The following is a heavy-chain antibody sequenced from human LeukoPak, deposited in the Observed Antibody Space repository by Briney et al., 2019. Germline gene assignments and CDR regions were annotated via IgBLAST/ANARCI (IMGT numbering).Heavy chain of an antibody. J-gene: IGHJ6*03. V-gene: IGHV3-74*01. CDR2: INSDGSST. CDR3: ARDRPYYDFWSGYFWGNYYYYMDV. D-gene: IGHD3-3*01. CDR1: GFTFSSYW. Sequence: PGGSLRLSCAASGFTFSSYWMHWVRQAPGKGLVWVSRINSDGSSTSYADSVKGRFTISRDNAKNTLYLQMNSLRAEDTAVYYCARDRPYYDFWSGYFWGNYYYYMDVWGKGTTVTVSS.